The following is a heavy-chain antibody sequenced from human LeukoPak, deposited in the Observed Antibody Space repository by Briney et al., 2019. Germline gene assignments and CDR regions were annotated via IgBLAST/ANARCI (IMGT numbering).Heavy chain of an antibody. CDR2: ISAYNGNT. Sequence: ASVKVSCKASGYTFTSYGISWVRQAPGQGLEWMGWISAYNGNTNYAQKLQGRVTMTTDTSTSTAYMELRSLRSDDTPVYYCARELRFLEWLLPDYWGQGTLVTVSS. D-gene: IGHD3-3*01. CDR1: GYTFTSYG. CDR3: ARELRFLEWLLPDY. J-gene: IGHJ4*02. V-gene: IGHV1-18*01.